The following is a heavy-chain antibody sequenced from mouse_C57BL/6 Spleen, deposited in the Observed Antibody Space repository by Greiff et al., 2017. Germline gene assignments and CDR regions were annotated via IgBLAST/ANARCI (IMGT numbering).Heavy chain of an antibody. CDR2: IWGGGST. D-gene: IGHD2-12*01. CDR3: AKRYCYDVFAY. V-gene: IGHV2-9*01. J-gene: IGHJ3*01. CDR1: GFSLTSYG. Sequence: VQLQQSGPGLVAPSQSLSITCTVSGFSLTSYGVDWVRQPPGKGLEWLGVIWGGGSTNYNSALMSRMSISKDNSKSQVMLKMNRLQTDDTAMYYSAKRYCYDVFAYWGQGTLVTVSA.